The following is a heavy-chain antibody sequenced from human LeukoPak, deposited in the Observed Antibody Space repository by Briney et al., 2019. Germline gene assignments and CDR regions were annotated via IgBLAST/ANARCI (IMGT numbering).Heavy chain of an antibody. J-gene: IGHJ3*02. CDR2: INPNHGDT. V-gene: IGHV1-2*02. D-gene: IGHD2-2*01. CDR3: ARVGGLGSTYLDAFDI. Sequence: ASVKVSCKASGGTFSSYAISWVRQAPGQGLEWMGWINPNHGDTNYAQKSQDRVSMTRDTSISTAYMHLSRLRSADTAVYYCARVGGLGSTYLDAFDIWGQGTMVTVSS. CDR1: GGTFSSYA.